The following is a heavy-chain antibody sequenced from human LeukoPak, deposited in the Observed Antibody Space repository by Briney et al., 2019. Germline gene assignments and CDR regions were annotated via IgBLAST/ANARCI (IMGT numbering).Heavy chain of an antibody. CDR2: VYRSGST. J-gene: IGHJ4*02. V-gene: IGHV4-38-2*02. CDR1: NYSISSGYY. D-gene: IGHD3-10*01. Sequence: PSETLSLTRTVSNYSISSGYYWGWIRQPPGKGLEWIASVYRSGSTYYNPSLKSRVTISVDTSKNQFSLKLSSVTAADTAVYYCARSYGSGSFDYWGQGTLVTVSS. CDR3: ARSYGSGSFDY.